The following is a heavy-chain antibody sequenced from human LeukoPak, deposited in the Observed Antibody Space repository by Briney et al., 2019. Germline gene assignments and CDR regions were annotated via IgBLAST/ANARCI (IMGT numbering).Heavy chain of an antibody. Sequence: GGSLRLSCAASGFTFSSYAMSWVRQAPGKGLEWVSAISGSGGSTYYADSVKGRFTISRDNSKNTLYLQMNNLRAEDTAVYYCAKGTNYDFWSGYSSYYYYYYVMDVWGQGTTVTVSS. CDR1: GFTFSSYA. J-gene: IGHJ6*02. D-gene: IGHD3-3*01. CDR2: ISGSGGST. CDR3: AKGTNYDFWSGYSSYYYYYYVMDV. V-gene: IGHV3-23*01.